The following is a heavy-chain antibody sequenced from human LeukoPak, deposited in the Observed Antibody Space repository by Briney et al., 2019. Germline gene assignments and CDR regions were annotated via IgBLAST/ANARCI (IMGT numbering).Heavy chain of an antibody. CDR1: GGSFSGYY. CDR3: ARSGSYYKSYYFDY. V-gene: IGHV4-34*01. D-gene: IGHD3-10*01. J-gene: IGHJ4*02. CDR2: INHSGST. Sequence: SETLSLTCAVYGGSFSGYYWSWIRQPPGKGLEWIGEINHSGSTNYNPSLKSRVTMSVDTSKNQFSLKLSSVTAADTAVYYCARSGSYYKSYYFDYWGQGTLVTVSS.